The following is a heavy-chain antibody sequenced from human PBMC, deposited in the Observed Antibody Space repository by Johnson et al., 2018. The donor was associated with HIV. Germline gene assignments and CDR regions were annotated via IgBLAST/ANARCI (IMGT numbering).Heavy chain of an antibody. Sequence: VQLVESGGGLVKPGGSLRLSCAASGFTFSNAWMSWVRQAPGKGLEWVGRIKSKTDGGTTDYAAPGKGRFTISRDDSKNTLYMQMNSLKTEDTAVYYCTTKDYYDSSGPLDIWGQGTMVTVSS. V-gene: IGHV3-15*01. D-gene: IGHD3-22*01. CDR3: TTKDYYDSSGPLDI. CDR2: IKSKTDGGTT. CDR1: GFTFSNAW. J-gene: IGHJ3*02.